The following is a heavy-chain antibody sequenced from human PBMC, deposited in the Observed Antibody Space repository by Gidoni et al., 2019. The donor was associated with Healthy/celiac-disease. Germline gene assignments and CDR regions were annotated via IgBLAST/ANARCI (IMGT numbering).Heavy chain of an antibody. D-gene: IGHD2-15*01. J-gene: IGHJ6*02. V-gene: IGHV3-30-3*01. Sequence: QVQLVESGGGVVQPGRSLRLSCAASGFTFSSYAMHWVRQAPGQGREWVAVISYDGSNKYYADSVKGRFTISRDNSKNTLYLQMNSLRAEDTAVYYCARARSHRSPYYYYGMDVWGQGTTVTVSS. CDR2: ISYDGSNK. CDR1: GFTFSSYA. CDR3: ARARSHRSPYYYYGMDV.